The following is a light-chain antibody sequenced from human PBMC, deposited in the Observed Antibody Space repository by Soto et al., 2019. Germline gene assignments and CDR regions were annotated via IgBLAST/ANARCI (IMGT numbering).Light chain of an antibody. Sequence: EIVLTQSPGTLSLSPGERATLSCRASESIASNLDWYQQKPGQAPRLLIYGASTRDSDIPARFSGSGSGTDFTLTISRLEPEDFAVYYCQQYGSSPRTFGQGTKVDIK. V-gene: IGKV3-20*01. CDR2: GAS. CDR1: ESIASN. J-gene: IGKJ1*01. CDR3: QQYGSSPRT.